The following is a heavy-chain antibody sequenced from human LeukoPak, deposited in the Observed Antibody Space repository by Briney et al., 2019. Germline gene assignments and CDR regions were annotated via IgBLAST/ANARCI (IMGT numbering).Heavy chain of an antibody. CDR3: ARDYYDSSGYYRFDY. J-gene: IGHJ4*02. CDR1: VYTFTSYY. D-gene: IGHD3-22*01. V-gene: IGHV1-46*01. Sequence: ALVKVPCKASVYTFTSYYMHWVRRAPVQGLEWMGLINPSGGSTSYAQKFQGRVTKTRDTSTSTVYMELSSLSCEDTALYYCARDYYDSSGYYRFDYWGQGALVTVSS. CDR2: INPSGGST.